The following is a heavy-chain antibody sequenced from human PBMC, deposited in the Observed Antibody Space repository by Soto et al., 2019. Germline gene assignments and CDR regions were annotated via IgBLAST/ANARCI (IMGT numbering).Heavy chain of an antibody. V-gene: IGHV3-23*01. J-gene: IGHJ3*02. CDR3: AHPRGYGVFDAVDI. Sequence: PXESLGLSCAASGFLFSTYAMNWVRQAPGKGLEWVSAISSTGGSTYYAESVRGRFTISRDNSINTLYLQMSSLRTEDTALYYCAHPRGYGVFDAVDIWGQGTMVTVS. CDR1: GFLFSTYA. D-gene: IGHD4-17*01. CDR2: ISSTGGST.